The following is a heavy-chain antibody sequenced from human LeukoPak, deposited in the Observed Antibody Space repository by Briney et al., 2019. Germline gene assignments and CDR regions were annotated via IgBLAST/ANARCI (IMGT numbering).Heavy chain of an antibody. Sequence: GGSLRLTCAASGFTFSSYSMNWVRQAPGKGLEWVSSISSSSSYIYYADSVKGRFTISRDNAKNSLYLQMNSLRAEDTAVYYCAAYTSASCSGGSCTPYYWGQGTLVTVSS. CDR2: ISSSSSYI. CDR1: GFTFSSYS. CDR3: AAYTSASCSGGSCTPYY. J-gene: IGHJ4*02. D-gene: IGHD2-15*01. V-gene: IGHV3-21*01.